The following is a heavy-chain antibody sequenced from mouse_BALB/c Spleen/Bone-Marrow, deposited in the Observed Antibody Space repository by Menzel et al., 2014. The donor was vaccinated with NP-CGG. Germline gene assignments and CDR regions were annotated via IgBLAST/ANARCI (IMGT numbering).Heavy chain of an antibody. CDR2: IDPYSGGT. CDR1: GYAFTSYN. CDR3: ARNLGYGYFDY. D-gene: IGHD3-1*01. V-gene: IGHV1S135*01. Sequence: QLQESGPELVKPGASVKVSCKASGYAFTSYNMYWVKQSHGKSLEWMGYIDPYSGGTSYNQKFKGKATLTVDKSSSTAYMHLNSLTSEDSAVYYSARNLGYGYFDYWGQGTTLTVSS. J-gene: IGHJ2*01.